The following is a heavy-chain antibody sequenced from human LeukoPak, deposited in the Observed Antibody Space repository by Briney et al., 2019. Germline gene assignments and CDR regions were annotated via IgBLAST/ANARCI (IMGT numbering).Heavy chain of an antibody. CDR1: GGTFSSYA. CDR2: IIPIFGTA. CDR3: ARGQQLVPPNDYYYYYMDV. D-gene: IGHD6-13*01. Sequence: SVKVSCKASGGTFSSYAISWVRQAPGQGGEWMGGIIPIFGTANDAQKFQGRVTITADQSTSAGYMELRSLRSEDTAVYYCARGQQLVPPNDYYYYYMDVWGKGTTVTVSS. V-gene: IGHV1-69*13. J-gene: IGHJ6*03.